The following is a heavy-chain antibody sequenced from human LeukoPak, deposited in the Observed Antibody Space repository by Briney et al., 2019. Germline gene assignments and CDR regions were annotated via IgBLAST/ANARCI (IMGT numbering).Heavy chain of an antibody. CDR3: ASSSGYFPFDY. Sequence: PSQTLSLTCAVSGGSIGSGGYPWSWIRQPPGKGLEWIGYIDHSGSTYDNPSLKSRVTISVDRSKSQFSLRLTSATAADTAVYYCASSSGYFPFDYWGEGTLVTVSS. CDR2: IDHSGST. CDR1: GGSIGSGGYP. V-gene: IGHV4-30-2*01. D-gene: IGHD3-22*01. J-gene: IGHJ4*02.